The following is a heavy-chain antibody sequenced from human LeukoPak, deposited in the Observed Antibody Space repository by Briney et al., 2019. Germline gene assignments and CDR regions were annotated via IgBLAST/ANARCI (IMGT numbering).Heavy chain of an antibody. V-gene: IGHV4-59*12. CDR3: ARESKSYDGSGYYHDY. J-gene: IGHJ4*02. D-gene: IGHD3-22*01. CDR1: GGSISSYY. CDR2: IYYSGST. Sequence: SETLSLTCTVSGGSISSYYWSWIRQPPRKGLEWIGYIYYSGSTDYNPSLKSRVTMSVDTSKNQFSLKLSSVTAADTAVYYCARESKSYDGSGYYHDYWGQGTMVTVSS.